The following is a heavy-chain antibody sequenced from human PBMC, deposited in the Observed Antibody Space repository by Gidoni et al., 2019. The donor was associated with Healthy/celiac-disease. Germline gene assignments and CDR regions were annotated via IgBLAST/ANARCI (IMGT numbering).Heavy chain of an antibody. V-gene: IGHV3-33*01. CDR3: ARGPLWFGEFVNWFDP. CDR2: IWYDGSNK. D-gene: IGHD3-10*01. Sequence: QVQLVESGGGVVQPGRSLRLSCAASGCTFSSYGMHWVRQAPGKGLEWVAVIWYDGSNKYYADSVKGRFTISRDNSKNTLYLQMNSLRAEDTAVYYCARGPLWFGEFVNWFDPWGQGTLVTVSS. CDR1: GCTFSSYG. J-gene: IGHJ5*02.